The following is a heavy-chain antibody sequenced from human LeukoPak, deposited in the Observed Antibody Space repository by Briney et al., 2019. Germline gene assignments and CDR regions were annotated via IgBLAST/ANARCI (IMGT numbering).Heavy chain of an antibody. CDR1: GGSFSGYY. CDR3: ARDSAGYYYYYYMDV. V-gene: IGHV4-4*07. D-gene: IGHD6-13*01. CDR2: IYTSGST. Sequence: SETLSLTCAVYGGSFSGYYWSWIRQPAGKGLEWIGRIYTSGSTNCNPSLKSRVTISVDTSKNQFSLKLSSVTAADTAVYYCARDSAGYYYYYYMDVWGKGTTVTISS. J-gene: IGHJ6*03.